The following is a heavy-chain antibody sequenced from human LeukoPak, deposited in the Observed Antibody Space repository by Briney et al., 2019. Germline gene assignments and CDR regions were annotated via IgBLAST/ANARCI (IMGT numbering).Heavy chain of an antibody. D-gene: IGHD6-13*01. V-gene: IGHV3-11*06. CDR3: ARPPYSSSWDPGWFDP. Sequence: PGGSLRLSCAASGLTFSDYYMSWIRQAPGKGLEWVSYISSSSDYTNYADSVRGRFTISRDNAKNSLYLQMNSLRAEDTAVYYCARPPYSSSWDPGWFDPWGQGTLITVSA. CDR1: GLTFSDYY. J-gene: IGHJ5*02. CDR2: ISSSSDYT.